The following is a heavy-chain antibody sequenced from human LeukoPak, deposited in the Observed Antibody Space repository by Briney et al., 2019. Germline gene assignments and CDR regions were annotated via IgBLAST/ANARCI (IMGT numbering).Heavy chain of an antibody. Sequence: SETLPLTCTVSGGSISSGSYYWSWIRQPAGKGLEWIGRIYTSGTTSYNPSLKSRVTISADTSKNQFSLRLSSVTAADTAVYFCARGYWFYFDYWGQGSLVTVSS. D-gene: IGHD2-8*02. CDR3: ARGYWFYFDY. CDR1: GGSISSGSYY. V-gene: IGHV4-61*02. CDR2: IYTSGTT. J-gene: IGHJ4*02.